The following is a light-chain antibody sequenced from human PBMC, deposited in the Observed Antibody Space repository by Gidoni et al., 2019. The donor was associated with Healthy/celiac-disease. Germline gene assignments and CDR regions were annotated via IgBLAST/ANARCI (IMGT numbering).Light chain of an antibody. CDR2: YDS. CDR3: QVWDSSSDHHV. V-gene: IGLV3-21*04. J-gene: IGLJ2*01. CDR1: NIGSKS. Sequence: SYVLTQPPSVSVAPGKPARITCGGNNIGSKSVHWYQQKPGQAPVLVIYYDSDRPSGIPERFSGSNSGNTATLTISRVEAGDEADYYCQVWDSSSDHHVFGGGTKLTVL.